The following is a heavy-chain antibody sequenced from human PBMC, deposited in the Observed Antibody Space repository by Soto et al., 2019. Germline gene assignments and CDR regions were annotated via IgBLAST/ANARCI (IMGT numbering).Heavy chain of an antibody. CDR3: ARQEHYYYCYGMDV. CDR2: MNPNSGNT. Sequence: GASVKVSCKASGYTFTSYDINWVRQATGQGLEWMGWMNPNSGNTGYAQKFQGRVTMTRNTSISTAYMELSSLRSEDTAVYYCARQEHYYYCYGMDVWGQGTMVTVSS. CDR1: GYTFTSYD. J-gene: IGHJ6*02. V-gene: IGHV1-8*01. D-gene: IGHD1-26*01.